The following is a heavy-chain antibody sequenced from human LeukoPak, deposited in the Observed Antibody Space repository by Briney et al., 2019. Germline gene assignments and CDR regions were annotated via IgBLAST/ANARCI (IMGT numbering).Heavy chain of an antibody. Sequence: SETLSLTCTVSGGSISSSSYYWGWIRQPPGKGLEWIGSMYYSGSTYYNPSLKSRVTISVDTSKNQFSLKLSSVTAADTAVYYCARRADYYDSSGYHDAFDIWGQGTMVTVSS. D-gene: IGHD3-22*01. CDR1: GGSISSSSYY. V-gene: IGHV4-39*07. J-gene: IGHJ3*02. CDR3: ARRADYYDSSGYHDAFDI. CDR2: MYYSGST.